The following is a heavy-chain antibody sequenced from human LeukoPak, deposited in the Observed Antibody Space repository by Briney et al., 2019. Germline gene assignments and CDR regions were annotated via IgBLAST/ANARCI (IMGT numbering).Heavy chain of an antibody. D-gene: IGHD3-16*02. Sequence: SETLSLTCTVSGGSISSYYWRWIRQPPGKGLEWIGYIYYSGSTNYNPSLKSRVTISVDTSKHQFSLKLRSVTAADTAVYYCARAYNDYVWGSYRYEMYYFDYWGQGTLVTVSS. CDR2: IYYSGST. CDR1: GGSISSYY. J-gene: IGHJ4*02. CDR3: ARAYNDYVWGSYRYEMYYFDY. V-gene: IGHV4-59*01.